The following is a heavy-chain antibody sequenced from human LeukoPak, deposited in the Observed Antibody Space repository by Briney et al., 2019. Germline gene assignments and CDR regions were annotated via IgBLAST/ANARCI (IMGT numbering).Heavy chain of an antibody. Sequence: VQPGGSLRLSCAASAFTFSSYAMSWVRQAPGKELEWVSTINISGGSAYYADSVKGRFTISRDNSKNTLYLQMNNLRAEDTAVYYCAKDLGRDGSEIFDYWGQGTLVTVSS. CDR3: AKDLGRDGSEIFDY. D-gene: IGHD5-24*01. V-gene: IGHV3-23*01. J-gene: IGHJ4*02. CDR2: INISGGSA. CDR1: AFTFSSYA.